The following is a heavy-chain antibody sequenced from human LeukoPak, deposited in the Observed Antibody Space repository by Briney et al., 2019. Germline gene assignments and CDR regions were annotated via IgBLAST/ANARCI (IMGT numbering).Heavy chain of an antibody. CDR3: ARAAAATNRFDP. Sequence: ASVKVSCKASGYTFTGYYMHWVRQAPGQGLEWMGWINPNSGGTNYAQKFQGRVTMTRDTSISTAYMELSRLRSDDTAVYYCARAAAATNRFDPWGQGTLVTVSS. D-gene: IGHD2-2*01. CDR2: INPNSGGT. J-gene: IGHJ5*02. CDR1: GYTFTGYY. V-gene: IGHV1-2*02.